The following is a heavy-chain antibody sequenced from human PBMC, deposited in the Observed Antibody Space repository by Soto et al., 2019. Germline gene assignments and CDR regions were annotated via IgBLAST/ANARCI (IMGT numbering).Heavy chain of an antibody. CDR2: IYYLGST. Sequence: ASETLSLTCTVSGASMSEYFWSWIRQSPGKGLEWIGYIYYLGSTDYNPSLKSRVTISADTSKRQFSLRLTSVTAADTAVYYCARDGYDGSGSPYPAFWGPGTQVTVSS. V-gene: IGHV4-59*01. D-gene: IGHD3-10*01. CDR3: ARDGYDGSGSPYPAF. J-gene: IGHJ4*02. CDR1: GASMSEYF.